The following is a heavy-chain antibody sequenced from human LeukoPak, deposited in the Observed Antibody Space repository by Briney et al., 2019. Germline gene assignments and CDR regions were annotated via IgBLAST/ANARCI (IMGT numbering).Heavy chain of an antibody. D-gene: IGHD6-13*01. J-gene: IGHJ6*02. Sequence: ASVKVSCKASGYTFTSNYIHWVRQAPGQGLEWMGMIYPRDGSTSYAQKFQGRVTVTRDTSTSTVYMELSSLRSEDTAVYYCARAAAPLQYYYGMDVWGQGTMVIVS. CDR2: IYPRDGST. CDR1: GYTFTSNY. V-gene: IGHV1-46*01. CDR3: ARAAAPLQYYYGMDV.